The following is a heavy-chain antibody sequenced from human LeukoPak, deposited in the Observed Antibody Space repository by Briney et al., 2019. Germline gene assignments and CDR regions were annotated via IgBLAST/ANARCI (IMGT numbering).Heavy chain of an antibody. CDR2: IKQDGSEK. CDR1: GFIYSSYW. J-gene: IGHJ4*02. CDR3: ARDAGGYGFYGDY. D-gene: IGHD5-18*01. Sequence: GGSLRLSCPASGFIYSSYWMSWVRQAPGKGLEWVANIKQDGSEKNYVDSVKGRFTISRDKAKNSLYLQMNSLRAEDTAVYYCARDAGGYGFYGDYWGQGTLVTVSS. V-gene: IGHV3-7*01.